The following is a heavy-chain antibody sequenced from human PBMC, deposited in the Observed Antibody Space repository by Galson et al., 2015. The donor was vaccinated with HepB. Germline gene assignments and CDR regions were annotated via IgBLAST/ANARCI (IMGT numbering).Heavy chain of an antibody. D-gene: IGHD2-15*01. J-gene: IGHJ6*02. V-gene: IGHV1-24*01. Sequence: SVKVSCKVSGYTLTELSMHWVRQAPGKGLEWMGGFDPDDGETIYAQKFQGRVTMTDDTSTDTAYMELSSLRSEDTAVYYCASRPLDHCSGGSCYYYYGMDVWCQVTTVTVSS. CDR1: GYTLTELS. CDR2: FDPDDGET. CDR3: ASRPLDHCSGGSCYYYYGMDV.